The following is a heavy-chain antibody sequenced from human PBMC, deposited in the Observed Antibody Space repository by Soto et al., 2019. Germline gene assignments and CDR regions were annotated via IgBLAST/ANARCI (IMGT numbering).Heavy chain of an antibody. J-gene: IGHJ4*02. CDR1: GDSISSHDW. V-gene: IGHV4-4*02. D-gene: IGHD3-3*01. Sequence: QVQLQESGPGLVKPSGTLSLTCAVSGDSISSHDWWSWVRQPPNKGLEWIAEIHHSGGTNYNPSLMSRATISVDNSKNQFSLKLISATAADTAVYYCVRNGYYSLDYWGQGTLVSDSS. CDR3: VRNGYYSLDY. CDR2: IHHSGGT.